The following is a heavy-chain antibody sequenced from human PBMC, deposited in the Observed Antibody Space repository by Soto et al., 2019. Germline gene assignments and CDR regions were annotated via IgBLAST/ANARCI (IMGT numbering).Heavy chain of an antibody. D-gene: IGHD3-22*01. J-gene: IGHJ4*02. CDR2: ISGSGGST. Sequence: GGSLRLSCAASGFTFSSCAMSWVRQAPGKGLEWVSAISGSGGSTYYADSVKGRFTISRDNSKNTLYLQMNSLRAEDTAVYYCAKGSYYYDSSGYYPIDYWGQGTLVTVPS. CDR1: GFTFSSCA. V-gene: IGHV3-23*01. CDR3: AKGSYYYDSSGYYPIDY.